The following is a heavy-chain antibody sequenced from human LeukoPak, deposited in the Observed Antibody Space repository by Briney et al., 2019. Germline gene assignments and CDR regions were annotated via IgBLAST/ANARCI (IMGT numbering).Heavy chain of an antibody. CDR3: AKGSAAARPYYLDY. J-gene: IGHJ4*02. V-gene: IGHV3-23*01. CDR2: ITGSGGST. D-gene: IGHD6-6*01. Sequence: GGSLRLSCAASGFTVSSNYMSWVRQAPGKGLEWVSAITGSGGSTYYADSVKGRFTISRDNSKNTLYLQMNSLRAEDTAVYYCAKGSAAARPYYLDYWGQGTVVTVSS. CDR1: GFTVSSNY.